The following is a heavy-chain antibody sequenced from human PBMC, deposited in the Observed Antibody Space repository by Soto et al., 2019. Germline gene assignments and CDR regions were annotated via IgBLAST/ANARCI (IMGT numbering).Heavy chain of an antibody. CDR3: PREGSESSAWYRTYALDI. CDR2: IYYNGSA. V-gene: IGHV4-61*01. J-gene: IGHJ3*02. D-gene: IGHD6-13*01. Sequence: SETLSLTCSVSGGSVNTKSYYWTWIRQSPGERLEWIGYIYYNGSAEYNPSLKSRLTISMDTSKNQFSLELNSVTSADTAVYFCPREGSESSAWYRTYALDIWGQGTMGT. CDR1: GGSVNTKSYY.